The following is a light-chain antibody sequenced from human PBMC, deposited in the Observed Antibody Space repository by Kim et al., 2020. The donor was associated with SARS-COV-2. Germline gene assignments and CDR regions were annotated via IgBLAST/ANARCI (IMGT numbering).Light chain of an antibody. J-gene: IGLJ2*01. V-gene: IGLV3-1*01. CDR1: KLGDEY. CDR3: QAWDSSTVV. CDR2: QDS. Sequence: SLSPGQTASITCAGDKLGDEYACWYQQKPGQSPVLVIYQDSKRPSGIPERFSGSNSGNTATLTISGTQAMDEADYYCQAWDSSTVVFGGGTQLTVL.